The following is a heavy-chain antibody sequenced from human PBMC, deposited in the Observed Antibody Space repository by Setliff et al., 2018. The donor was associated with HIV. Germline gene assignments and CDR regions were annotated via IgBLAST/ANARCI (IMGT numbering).Heavy chain of an antibody. CDR3: ARHSPSDY. CDR1: GDSISTDY. Sequence: SETLSLTCTVSGDSISTDYLTWIRQPPGKGLEWIGYIYNSASTSYNPSLKSRVTISVETSQNQFSLKLSSVTAADTAVYYCARHSPSDYWGQGTLVTVSS. V-gene: IGHV4-59*08. J-gene: IGHJ4*02. CDR2: IYNSAST.